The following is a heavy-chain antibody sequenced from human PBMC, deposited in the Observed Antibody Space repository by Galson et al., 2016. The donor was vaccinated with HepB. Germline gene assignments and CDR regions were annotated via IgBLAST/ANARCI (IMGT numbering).Heavy chain of an antibody. V-gene: IGHV1-46*01. D-gene: IGHD2-2*01. CDR1: GYTFTNYY. CDR3: ARDSLAPLIGHCSNTRCLPRGGAEADY. J-gene: IGHJ4*02. Sequence: SVKVSCKASGYTFTNYYIHWVRQAPGQGLEWVGIINPSVGTKSYAQKFQGRVTMTRDTSTSTVYMELSSLKSEDTAVYYCARDSLAPLIGHCSNTRCLPRGGAEADYRGPGTLVTGSS. CDR2: INPSVGTK.